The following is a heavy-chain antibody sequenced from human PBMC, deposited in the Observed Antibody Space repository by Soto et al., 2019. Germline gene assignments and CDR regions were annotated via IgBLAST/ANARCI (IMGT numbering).Heavy chain of an antibody. Sequence: PGESLKISCKGSGYSFTTYWLAWVRQMPGKGLEYMGIIYPGDSDARYSPSFQGQVTLSADKSISTAYLQWSSLKASDTAMYYCATYYYDSSGYYGYWGQGTLVTVSS. CDR3: ATYYYDSSGYYGY. CDR2: IYPGDSDA. D-gene: IGHD3-22*01. CDR1: GYSFTTYW. V-gene: IGHV5-51*01. J-gene: IGHJ4*02.